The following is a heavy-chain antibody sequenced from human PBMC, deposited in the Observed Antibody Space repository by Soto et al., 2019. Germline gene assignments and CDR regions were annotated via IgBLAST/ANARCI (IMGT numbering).Heavy chain of an antibody. CDR3: ARRWGRTFDY. Sequence: SETLSLTCTVSGGSISSGSYNWGWIRQPPGKGLEWIGSIYYSGSTNYNPSLKSRVTISVDTSKNQFSLKLSSVTAADTAVYYCARRWGRTFDYWGQGTLVTVSS. CDR2: IYYSGST. J-gene: IGHJ4*02. D-gene: IGHD7-27*01. CDR1: GGSISSGSYN. V-gene: IGHV4-39*07.